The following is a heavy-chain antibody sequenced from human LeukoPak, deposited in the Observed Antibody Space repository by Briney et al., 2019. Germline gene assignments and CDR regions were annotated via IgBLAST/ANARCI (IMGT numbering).Heavy chain of an antibody. CDR2: ISSGGST. CDR1: GFTVSSDY. V-gene: IGHV3-66*01. D-gene: IGHD3-16*01. Sequence: GGSLRLACAASGFTVSSDYMGWVRQAPEKGLEWVSLISSGGSTYYADSLKGRFTISRDNSKNTLYLQMNSLRAEDTAVYYCAKEWRGGSFDYWGQGTLVTVSS. CDR3: AKEWRGGSFDY. J-gene: IGHJ4*02.